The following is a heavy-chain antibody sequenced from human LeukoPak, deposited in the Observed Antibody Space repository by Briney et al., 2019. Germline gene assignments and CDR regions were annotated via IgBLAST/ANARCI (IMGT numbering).Heavy chain of an antibody. V-gene: IGHV4-59*08. D-gene: IGHD5-18*01. CDR3: ARHARVGYSWVDY. CDR2: ISYSGST. J-gene: IGHJ4*02. CDR1: GDSISSYY. Sequence: SETLSLTCTVSGDSISSYYWSWIRQPPGKGLEWIGYISYSGSTNYNPSLKSRVTISVDTSENQFSLKLNSVTASDTAVYYCARHARVGYSWVDYWGQGTLVTVSS.